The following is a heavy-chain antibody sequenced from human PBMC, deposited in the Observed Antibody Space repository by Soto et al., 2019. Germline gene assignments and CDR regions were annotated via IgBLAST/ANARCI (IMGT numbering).Heavy chain of an antibody. CDR3: ARARSSSWRFDY. CDR1: GGTFSSDA. V-gene: IGHV1-69*01. J-gene: IGHJ4*02. Sequence: QVQLVQSGAEVKKPGSSVKVSCKASGGTFSSDAISWVRQSPGQGLEWMGGVIPIFGTANYSQKFQGRVTITADESTSTASMAMSSLRSEDTAVYYCARARSSSWRFDYWGQGTLVTVSS. D-gene: IGHD6-13*01. CDR2: VIPIFGTA.